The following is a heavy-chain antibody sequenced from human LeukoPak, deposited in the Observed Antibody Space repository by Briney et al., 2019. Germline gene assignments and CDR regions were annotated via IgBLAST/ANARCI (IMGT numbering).Heavy chain of an antibody. Sequence: SETLSLTCTVSGGSISSSSYYWGWIRQPPGKGLEWIGSIYYSGSTYYNPSLKSRVTISVDTSRNQLSLKLRSVTAADTAVYYCGREPQGYGDYGGDYWGQGTLVTVSS. CDR3: GREPQGYGDYGGDY. V-gene: IGHV4-39*07. J-gene: IGHJ4*02. CDR2: IYYSGST. D-gene: IGHD4-17*01. CDR1: GGSISSSSYY.